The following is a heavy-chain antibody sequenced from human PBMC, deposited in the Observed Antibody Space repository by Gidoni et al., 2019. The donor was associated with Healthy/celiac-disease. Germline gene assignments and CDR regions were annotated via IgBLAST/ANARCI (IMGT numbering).Heavy chain of an antibody. CDR3: ARGSLAYYDSSGPPAFDY. Sequence: QVQLVQSGAEVKKPGSSVKVSCKASGGPFSSYTISWVRQAPGQGLEWMGRIIPILGIANYAQKFQGRVTITADKSTSTAYMELSSLRSEDTAVYYCARGSLAYYDSSGPPAFDYWGQGTLVTVSS. CDR2: IIPILGIA. CDR1: GGPFSSYT. D-gene: IGHD3-22*01. V-gene: IGHV1-69*02. J-gene: IGHJ4*02.